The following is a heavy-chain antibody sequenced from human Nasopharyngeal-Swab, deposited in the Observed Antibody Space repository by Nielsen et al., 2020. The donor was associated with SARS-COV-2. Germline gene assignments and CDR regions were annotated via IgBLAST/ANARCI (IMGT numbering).Heavy chain of an antibody. J-gene: IGHJ4*02. CDR1: GFTFSSYG. Sequence: GESLKISCAASGFTFSSYGMHWVRQAPGKGLEWVAVISYDGSNKYYADSVKGRFTISGDNSKNTLYLQMNSLRAEDTAVYYCAKDHYYGSGSPHYWGQGTLVTVSS. V-gene: IGHV3-30*18. CDR2: ISYDGSNK. CDR3: AKDHYYGSGSPHY. D-gene: IGHD3-10*01.